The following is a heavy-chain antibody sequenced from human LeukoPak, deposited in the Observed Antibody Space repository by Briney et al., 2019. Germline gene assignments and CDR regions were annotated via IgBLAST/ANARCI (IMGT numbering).Heavy chain of an antibody. V-gene: IGHV4-34*01. Sequence: SETLSLTCAVYGGSFSGYYWSWIRQPPGKGLEWIGEINHSGSTNYNPSLKSRVTISVDTSKNQFSLKLSSVTAADTAVYYCARAPGDSSGYLRGAFDIWGQGTMVTVSS. D-gene: IGHD3-22*01. CDR2: INHSGST. J-gene: IGHJ3*02. CDR1: GGSFSGYY. CDR3: ARAPGDSSGYLRGAFDI.